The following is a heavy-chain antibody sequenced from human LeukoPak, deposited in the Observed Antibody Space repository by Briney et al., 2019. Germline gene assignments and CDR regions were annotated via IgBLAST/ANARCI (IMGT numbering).Heavy chain of an antibody. CDR2: ISWNSGSM. D-gene: IGHD3-9*01. CDR3: AKDTGYDILTGYADY. CDR1: GFTFDDYA. Sequence: GGSLRLSCAASGFTFDDYAMHWVRQAPGKGLEWVSGISWNSGSMGYADSVKGRFTISRDNAKNSLYLQMNSLRAEDTALYYCAKDTGYDILTGYADYWGQGTLVTVSS. J-gene: IGHJ4*02. V-gene: IGHV3-9*01.